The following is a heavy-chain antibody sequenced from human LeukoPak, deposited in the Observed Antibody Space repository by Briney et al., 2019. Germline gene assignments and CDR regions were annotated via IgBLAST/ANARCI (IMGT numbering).Heavy chain of an antibody. CDR3: ARLAYYYDSSGYRSGNWFDP. CDR2: IYYSGST. J-gene: IGHJ5*02. D-gene: IGHD3-22*01. V-gene: IGHV4-59*08. Sequence: PSETLSLTCTVSGGSISSYYWSWIRQPPGKGLEWIGYIYYSGSTNYNPSLKSRVTISVDTSKNQFSLKLSSVTAADTAVYYCARLAYYYDSSGYRSGNWFDPWGQGTLVTVSS. CDR1: GGSISSYY.